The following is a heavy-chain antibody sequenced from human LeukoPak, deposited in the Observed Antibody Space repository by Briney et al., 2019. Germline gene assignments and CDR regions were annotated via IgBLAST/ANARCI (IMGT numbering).Heavy chain of an antibody. Sequence: GGSLRLSCAASGFPFSSYAMSWVRQAPGKGLEWVSAISGSGGSTYYADSVKGRFTISRDNSKNTLYLQMNSLRAEDTAVYYCAKGEAPYYDILTGYYPDYWGHGTLVTVSS. V-gene: IGHV3-23*01. D-gene: IGHD3-9*01. CDR1: GFPFSSYA. CDR3: AKGEAPYYDILTGYYPDY. J-gene: IGHJ4*01. CDR2: ISGSGGST.